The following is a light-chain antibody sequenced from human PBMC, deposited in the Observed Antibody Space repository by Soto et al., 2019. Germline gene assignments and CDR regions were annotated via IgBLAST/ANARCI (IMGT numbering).Light chain of an antibody. V-gene: IGLV2-14*01. J-gene: IGLJ3*02. CDR2: DVG. CDR3: SSYTSSSTSWV. Sequence: QSALTQPASVSGSPGHSITISCTGTSSDVGGYNFVSWYQQHPGKAPKLMIYDVGDRPSGVSNRFSGSKSGNTASLTISGLQAEDEADYYCSSYTSSSTSWVFGGGTKVTVL. CDR1: SSDVGGYNF.